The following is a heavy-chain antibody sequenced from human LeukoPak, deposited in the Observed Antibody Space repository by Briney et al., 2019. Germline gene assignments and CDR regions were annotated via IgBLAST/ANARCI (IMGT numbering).Heavy chain of an antibody. J-gene: IGHJ4*02. D-gene: IGHD3-10*02. V-gene: IGHV2-5*02. Sequence: GSGPTLVNPTQTLTLTCTFSGFSLRTRGVGVGWIRQPPGKALEWFPLIYWDDHKRYSPSLKNRLTITKDTSKHQVVLTMTNMDPVDTATYSCALSSLMYGEFDYWGQGTLVTVSS. CDR1: GFSLRTRGVG. CDR3: ALSSLMYGEFDY. CDR2: IYWDDHK.